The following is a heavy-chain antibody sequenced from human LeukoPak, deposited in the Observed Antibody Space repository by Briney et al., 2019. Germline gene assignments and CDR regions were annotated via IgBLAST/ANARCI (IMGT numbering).Heavy chain of an antibody. CDR1: GGSISSSTYY. D-gene: IGHD3-22*01. J-gene: IGHJ2*01. V-gene: IGHV4-61*05. CDR2: IYNSGTT. CDR3: ARAPHYYDSGTYSVQQYFDL. Sequence: SETLSLTCSVSGGSISSSTYYWGWIRQPPGKGLEWIGYIYNSGTTNYNPSLKSRVTISVDTSKNQFSLKLSSVTAADTAVYYCARAPHYYDSGTYSVQQYFDLWGRGTLVTVSS.